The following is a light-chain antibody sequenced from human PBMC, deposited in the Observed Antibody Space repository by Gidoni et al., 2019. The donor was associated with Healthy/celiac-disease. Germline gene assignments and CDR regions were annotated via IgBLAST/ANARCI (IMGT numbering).Light chain of an antibody. Sequence: SPSTLSASVGDRVTITCRASQSISSWLAWYQQKPGKAPKLLIYDASSLESGVPSRFSGRGSGTEFTLTISSLQPDDFATYYCQQYNSYRTFGQGTKVEIK. CDR2: DAS. J-gene: IGKJ1*01. CDR3: QQYNSYRT. V-gene: IGKV1-5*01. CDR1: QSISSW.